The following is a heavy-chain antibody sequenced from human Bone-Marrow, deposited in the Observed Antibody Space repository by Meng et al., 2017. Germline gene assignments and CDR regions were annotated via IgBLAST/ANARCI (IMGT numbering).Heavy chain of an antibody. CDR3: ARAGSGIVVVLDP. Sequence: PLQDSAPGLVKPSETLSLTCTVSGGSISSSSYYWGWIRQPPGKGLEWIGSIYYSGSTYYNPSLKSRVTISVDTSKNQFSLKLSSVTAADTAVYYCARAGSGIVVVLDPWGQGTLVTVSS. D-gene: IGHD2-2*01. CDR1: GGSISSSSYY. J-gene: IGHJ5*02. CDR2: IYYSGST. V-gene: IGHV4-39*07.